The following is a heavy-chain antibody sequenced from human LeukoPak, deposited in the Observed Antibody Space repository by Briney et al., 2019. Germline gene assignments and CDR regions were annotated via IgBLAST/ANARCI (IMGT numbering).Heavy chain of an antibody. CDR2: IGGSGGDI. CDR1: GFTFSTYT. D-gene: IGHD6-19*01. CDR3: ARGGGGLTVAGRRGIDY. J-gene: IGHJ4*02. Sequence: GGSQRLSCAASGFTFSTYTMYWVRQPPGKGLEWVSIIGGSGGDIHYADSVRGRFTISRDNSKNTLYLQMNSLRAEDTAIYYWARGGGGLTVAGRRGIDYWGQGSLVIVSS. V-gene: IGHV3-23*01.